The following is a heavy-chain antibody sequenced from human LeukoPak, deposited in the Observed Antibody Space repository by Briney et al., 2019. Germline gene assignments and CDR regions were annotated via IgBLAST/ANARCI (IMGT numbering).Heavy chain of an antibody. CDR1: GGSISSYY. Sequence: SETLSLTCTVSGGSISSYYWSWIRRPPGKGLEWIGYIYYRGSTNYNPSLKSRVTISVDTSKNQFSLKLSSVTAADTAVYYCATGTTMDKTLDYWGQGTLVTVSS. V-gene: IGHV4-59*08. D-gene: IGHD1-7*01. CDR3: ATGTTMDKTLDY. CDR2: IYYRGST. J-gene: IGHJ4*02.